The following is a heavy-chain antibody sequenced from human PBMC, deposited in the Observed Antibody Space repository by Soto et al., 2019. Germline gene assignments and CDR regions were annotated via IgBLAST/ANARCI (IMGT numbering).Heavy chain of an antibody. CDR1: GGSISSGGYY. V-gene: IGHV4-31*03. J-gene: IGHJ5*02. CDR2: IYYSGST. Sequence: PSETLSLTCTVSGGSISSGGYYWSWIRQHPGKGLEWIGYIYYSGSTYYNPSLKSRVTISVDTSKNQFSLKLSSVTAADTAVYYCARAYDILTGQLADWFDPWGQGTLVTVSS. D-gene: IGHD3-9*01. CDR3: ARAYDILTGQLADWFDP.